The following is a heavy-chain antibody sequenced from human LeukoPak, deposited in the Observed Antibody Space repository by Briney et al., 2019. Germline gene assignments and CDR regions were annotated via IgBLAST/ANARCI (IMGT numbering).Heavy chain of an antibody. CDR2: INPNGGGT. J-gene: IGHJ4*02. CDR1: GYTFTGYY. Sequence: ASVKVSCKASGYTFTGYYMHSVRQAPGQGLEWMGWINPNGGGTNYAQKFQGRVTMTRDTSISTAYMELSRLRSDDTAVYYWARGLPGIAVAGSDYWGQGTLVTVSS. V-gene: IGHV1-2*02. D-gene: IGHD6-19*01. CDR3: ARGLPGIAVAGSDY.